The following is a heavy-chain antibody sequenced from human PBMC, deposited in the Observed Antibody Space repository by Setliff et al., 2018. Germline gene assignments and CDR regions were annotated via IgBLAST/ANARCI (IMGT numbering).Heavy chain of an antibody. Sequence: ASVKVSCKASGYTFTDDYMYWVKQAPGKGLEWMGRIDPEDGKTVYAEKFQGRVIISADTSIDTVYLEIDSPRSEDTAVYYCAFRRGYIYGLDNWGQGKLVTVSS. V-gene: IGHV1-69-2*01. CDR1: GYTFTDDY. D-gene: IGHD5-18*01. CDR3: AFRRGYIYGLDN. CDR2: IDPEDGKT. J-gene: IGHJ4*02.